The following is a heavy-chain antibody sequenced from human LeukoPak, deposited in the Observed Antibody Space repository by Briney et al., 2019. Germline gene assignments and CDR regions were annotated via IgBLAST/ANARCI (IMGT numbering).Heavy chain of an antibody. V-gene: IGHV4-34*01. D-gene: IGHD2-15*01. CDR1: GGSFSGYY. Sequence: PSETLSLTCAVYGGSFSGYYWSWIRQPPGKGLEWIGEINHSGSTNYNPSLKSRVTISVDTSKNQFSLKLSSVTAADTAVYYCARGGRIVVVVAARRYNWFDSWGQGTLVTVSS. J-gene: IGHJ5*01. CDR3: ARGGRIVVVVAARRYNWFDS. CDR2: INHSGST.